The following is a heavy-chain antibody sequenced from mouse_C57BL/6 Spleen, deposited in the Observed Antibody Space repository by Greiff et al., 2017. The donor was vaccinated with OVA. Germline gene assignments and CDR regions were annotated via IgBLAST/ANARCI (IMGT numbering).Heavy chain of an antibody. D-gene: IGHD1-1*01. CDR1: GYTFTSYW. V-gene: IGHV1-69*01. J-gene: IGHJ1*03. Sequence: QVQLQQPGAELVMPGASVKLSCKASGYTFTSYWMHWVKQRPGQGLEWIGEIDPSDSYTNYNQKFKGKSTLTVDKSSSTAYMPLSSLTSEDSAVYYCARVTSVVATGYFDVWGTGTTVTVSS. CDR2: IDPSDSYT. CDR3: ARVTSVVATGYFDV.